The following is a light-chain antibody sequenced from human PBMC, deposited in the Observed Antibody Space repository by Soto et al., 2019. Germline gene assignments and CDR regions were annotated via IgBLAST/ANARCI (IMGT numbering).Light chain of an antibody. CDR2: DND. V-gene: IGLV1-51*01. J-gene: IGLJ3*02. Sequence: QSVLTQPPSVSAAPGPKVTISCSGSYSNIGDNYVSWYQQLPGTAPKLLIYDNDDRPSGIPDRFSGSKSGTSATLGITGLLTGDAADYYCGTWDSSLSAWVFGGGTKVTVL. CDR1: YSNIGDNY. CDR3: GTWDSSLSAWV.